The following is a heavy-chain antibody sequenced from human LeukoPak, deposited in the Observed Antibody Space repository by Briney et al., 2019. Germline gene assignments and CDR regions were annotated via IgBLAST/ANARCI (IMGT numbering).Heavy chain of an antibody. D-gene: IGHD3-10*01. V-gene: IGHV1-69*13. J-gene: IGHJ5*02. CDR3: ARKSDGSGSYFRVSRWFDP. CDR1: GGTFSSYA. CDR2: IIPIFGTA. Sequence: SVKVSCKASGGTFSSYAISWVRQAPGQGLEWMGGIIPIFGTANYAQKFQGRVTITADESTSTAYMELSSLRSEDTAVYYCARKSDGSGSYFRVSRWFDPWGQGTLVTVSS.